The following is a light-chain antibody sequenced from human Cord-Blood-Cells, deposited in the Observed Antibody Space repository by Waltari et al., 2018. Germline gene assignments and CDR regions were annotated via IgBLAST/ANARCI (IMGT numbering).Light chain of an antibody. J-gene: IGKJ1*01. CDR3: QQYNSYSWT. CDR1: QSISSW. V-gene: IGKV1-5*03. CDR2: KAS. Sequence: DIQMTQSPSTLSASVGDRSTITCRASQSISSWLAWYQQKTGKAPKLLIYKASSLASGVPSRFSGSGSGTEFTLTLSSLQPDDTATYYCQQYNSYSWTFGQGTKVEI.